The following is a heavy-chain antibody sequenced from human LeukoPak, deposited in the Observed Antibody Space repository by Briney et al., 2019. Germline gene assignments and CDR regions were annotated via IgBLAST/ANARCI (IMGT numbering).Heavy chain of an antibody. Sequence: PGRSLRLSCAASGFTFSSYAMSWVRQAPGKGLEWVSAISGSGGSTYYADSVKGRFTISRDNSKNTLYLQMNSLRAEDTAVYYCAKVPRIAVAGTGVPFDYWGQGTLVTVSS. D-gene: IGHD6-19*01. CDR1: GFTFSSYA. J-gene: IGHJ4*02. CDR3: AKVPRIAVAGTGVPFDY. CDR2: ISGSGGST. V-gene: IGHV3-23*01.